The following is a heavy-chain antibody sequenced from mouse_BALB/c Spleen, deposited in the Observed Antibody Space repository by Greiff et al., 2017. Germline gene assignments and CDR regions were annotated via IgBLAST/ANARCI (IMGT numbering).Heavy chain of an antibody. D-gene: IGHD2-4*01. J-gene: IGHJ4*01. CDR3: ARDYDYDGAMDY. Sequence: VQGVESGPGLVAPSQSLSITCTVSGFSLTSYGVHWVRQPPGKGLEWLGVIWAGGSTNYNSALMSRLSISKDNSKSQVFLKMNSLQTDDTAMYYCARDYDYDGAMDYWGQGTSVTVSS. CDR2: IWAGGST. CDR1: GFSLTSYG. V-gene: IGHV2-9*02.